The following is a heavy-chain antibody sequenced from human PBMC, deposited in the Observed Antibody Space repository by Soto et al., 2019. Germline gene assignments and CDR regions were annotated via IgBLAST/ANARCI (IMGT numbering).Heavy chain of an antibody. CDR1: GFTFSSYA. Sequence: GGSLRLSCAASGFTFSSYAMHWVRQAPGKGLEWVAVISYDGSNNYYADSVKGRSTISRDNSKNTLYLQMNSLRAEDTAVYYCARDFGSLGATIDYWGQGTLVTVSS. V-gene: IGHV3-30-3*01. J-gene: IGHJ4*02. CDR2: ISYDGSNN. D-gene: IGHD1-26*01. CDR3: ARDFGSLGATIDY.